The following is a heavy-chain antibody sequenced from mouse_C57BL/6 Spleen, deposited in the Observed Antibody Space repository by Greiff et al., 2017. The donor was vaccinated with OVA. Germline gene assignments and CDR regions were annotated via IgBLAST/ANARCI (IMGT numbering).Heavy chain of an antibody. Sequence: QVQLQQPGAELVKPGASVKLSCKASGYTFTSYWMQWVKQRPGQGLEWIGEIDPSDSYTNYNQKFKGKATLTVDTSSSTAYMQLSSLTSEDSAVYYCARSYGSPYAMDYWGQGTSVTVSS. V-gene: IGHV1-50*01. CDR1: GYTFTSYW. J-gene: IGHJ4*01. CDR2: IDPSDSYT. CDR3: ARSYGSPYAMDY. D-gene: IGHD1-1*01.